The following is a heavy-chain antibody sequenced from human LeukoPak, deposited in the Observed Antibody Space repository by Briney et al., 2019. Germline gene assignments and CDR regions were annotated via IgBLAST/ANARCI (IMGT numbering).Heavy chain of an antibody. V-gene: IGHV3-48*02. CDR2: ISTSSTI. D-gene: IGHD3-22*01. Sequence: PGGSLRLSCAASGFTFSSYSMNWVRQAPGKGLEWVSYISTSSTIYYADSVKGRFTISRDNAKNSLYLQMNSLRDEDTAVYYCARDSSDWTMDYWGQRTLVTVSS. J-gene: IGHJ4*02. CDR3: ARDSSDWTMDY. CDR1: GFTFSSYS.